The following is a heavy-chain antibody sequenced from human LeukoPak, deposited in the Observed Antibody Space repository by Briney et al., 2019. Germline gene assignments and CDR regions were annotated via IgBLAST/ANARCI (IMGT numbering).Heavy chain of an antibody. V-gene: IGHV4-59*01. CDR2: IYYSGST. J-gene: IGHJ3*02. D-gene: IGHD6-19*01. CDR1: GGSISSYY. CDR3: ARGAVAGFDAFDI. Sequence: PSETLSLTCTVSGGSISSYYWSWIRQPPGKGLEWIGYIYYSGSTNYNPSLKSRVTISVDTSKNQFSLKLSSVTAADTAVYYCARGAVAGFDAFDIWGQGTMVTVSS.